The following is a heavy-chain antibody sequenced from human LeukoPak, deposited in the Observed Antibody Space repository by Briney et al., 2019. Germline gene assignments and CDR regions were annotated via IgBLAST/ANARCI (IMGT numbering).Heavy chain of an antibody. CDR2: IYYSGST. J-gene: IGHJ5*02. CDR1: GGSISSYY. CDR3: ARHSSGVGRFDP. Sequence: PSQTLSLTCTVSGGSISSYYWSWIRHPPGKGREWIGYIYYSGSTNYNTSLKSRVTISVDTSKNQFSLKMSSVSAADTAVYYCARHSSGVGRFDPWGQGTLVTVSS. D-gene: IGHD2-15*01. V-gene: IGHV4-59*08.